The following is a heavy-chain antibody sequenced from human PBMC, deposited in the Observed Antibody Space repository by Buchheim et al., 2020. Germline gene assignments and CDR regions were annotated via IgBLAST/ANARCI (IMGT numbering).Heavy chain of an antibody. Sequence: QVQLVESGGGLVKPGGSLRLSCAASGFTFSDYYMSWIRQAPGKGLEWVSYISSSGSTIYYADSVKGRFTISRDNATNSLYLQMNSLRAEDTAVYYCARDDCSGYFDWLLYTPNYFDYWGQGTL. CDR2: ISSSGSTI. CDR1: GFTFSDYY. V-gene: IGHV3-11*01. CDR3: ARDDCSGYFDWLLYTPNYFDY. D-gene: IGHD3-9*01. J-gene: IGHJ4*02.